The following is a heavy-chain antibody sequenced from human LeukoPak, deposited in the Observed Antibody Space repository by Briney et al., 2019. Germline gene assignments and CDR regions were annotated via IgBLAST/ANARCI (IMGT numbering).Heavy chain of an antibody. Sequence: NPSETLSLTCTVSGGSISSYYWSWIRQPAGKGLEWIGRIYTSGSTNYNPSLKSRVTMSVDTSKNQFSLKLSSVTAADTAVYYCARALVAAREARGFDYWGQGTLVTVSS. CDR1: GGSISSYY. V-gene: IGHV4-4*07. J-gene: IGHJ4*02. CDR3: ARALVAAREARGFDY. CDR2: IYTSGST. D-gene: IGHD6-6*01.